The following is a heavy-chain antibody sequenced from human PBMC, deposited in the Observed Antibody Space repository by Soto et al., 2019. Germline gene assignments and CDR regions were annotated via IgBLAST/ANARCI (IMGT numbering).Heavy chain of an antibody. CDR3: ARMECPATSCYSYSFDD. V-gene: IGHV3-48*02. CDR1: GFTFSSYR. J-gene: IGHJ4*02. Sequence: EVQLVESGGGLVQPGGSLTLSCAASGFTFSSYRMNWVRQAPGKGLEWVSYISRSSSNIAYADSVKGRFTISRDNAQNSLFLQMNNQRDEDTAVYYCARMECPATSCYSYSFDDWGQGTLVTVAS. D-gene: IGHD2-2*01. CDR2: ISRSSSNI.